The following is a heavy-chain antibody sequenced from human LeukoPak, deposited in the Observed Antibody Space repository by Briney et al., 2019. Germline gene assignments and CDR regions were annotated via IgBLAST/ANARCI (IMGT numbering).Heavy chain of an antibody. J-gene: IGHJ3*02. CDR1: GGSISSHY. D-gene: IGHD3-16*01. V-gene: IGHV4-59*11. CDR3: ARIRLEAFDI. CDR2: IYYSGST. Sequence: SETLSLTCTVSGGSISSHYWSWIRQPPGKGLEWIGYIYYSGSTNYNPSLKSRVTISVDTSKNQFSLKLSSVTAADTAVYYCARIRLEAFDIWVQGTMVTVSS.